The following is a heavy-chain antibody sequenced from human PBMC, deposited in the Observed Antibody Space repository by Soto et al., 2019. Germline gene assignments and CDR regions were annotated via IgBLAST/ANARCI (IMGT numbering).Heavy chain of an antibody. CDR2: VYIRDGST. D-gene: IGHD6-19*01. J-gene: IGHJ6*02. V-gene: IGHV3-23*01. Sequence: GGSLRLSCAASGFTFSSYGMSWVRQAPGKGLEWVSAVYIRDGSTYYADSVKGRFTISRDNSENTLTLQMNNLRAEDTAVYYWAKEVQQWVADYYYCYGLDFWGQGTTVTVSS. CDR3: AKEVQQWVADYYYCYGLDF. CDR1: GFTFSSYG.